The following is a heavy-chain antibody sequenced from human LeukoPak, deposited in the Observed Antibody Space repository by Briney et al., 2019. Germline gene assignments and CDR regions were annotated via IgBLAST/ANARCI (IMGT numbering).Heavy chain of an antibody. Sequence: SVTLSLTCAXYXXSFSGYYWSWIRQPAGKGLEWIGRIIPGGTTNYNLSLESRVTMSVETSKNQFSLKLSSVTAADAAVYYCAKEGAAPGPDFDYWGQGTLVIVSS. CDR1: XXSFSGYY. J-gene: IGHJ4*02. CDR2: IIPGGTT. V-gene: IGHV4-4*07. CDR3: AKEGAAPGPDFDY. D-gene: IGHD6-13*01.